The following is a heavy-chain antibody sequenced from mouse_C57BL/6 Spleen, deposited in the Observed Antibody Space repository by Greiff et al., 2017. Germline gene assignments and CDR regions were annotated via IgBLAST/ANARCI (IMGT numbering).Heavy chain of an antibody. V-gene: IGHV1-26*01. J-gene: IGHJ3*01. CDR3: ARRGDDFAWFAY. Sequence: EVKLQQSGPELVKPGASVKISCKASGYTFTDYYMNWVKQSHGKSLEWIGDINPNNGGTSYNQKFKGKATLTVDKSSSTAYMELRSLTSEDSAVYYCARRGDDFAWFAYWGQGTLVTVSA. CDR1: GYTFTDYY. D-gene: IGHD2-12*01. CDR2: INPNNGGT.